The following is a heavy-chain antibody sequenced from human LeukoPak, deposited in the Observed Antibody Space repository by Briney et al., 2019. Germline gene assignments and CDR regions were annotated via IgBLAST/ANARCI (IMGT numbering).Heavy chain of an antibody. D-gene: IGHD3-22*01. J-gene: IGHJ6*02. CDR1: GYTFTSYG. Sequence: ASVKVSCKASGYTFTSYGISWVRQAPGQGLAWMGWISAYNGNTNYAQKLQGRVTMTTDTSTSTAYMELRSLRSDDTAVYYCARDRRDYYDSSGYYTNYYYYGMDVWGQGTTVTVSS. CDR2: ISAYNGNT. CDR3: ARDRRDYYDSSGYYTNYYYYGMDV. V-gene: IGHV1-18*01.